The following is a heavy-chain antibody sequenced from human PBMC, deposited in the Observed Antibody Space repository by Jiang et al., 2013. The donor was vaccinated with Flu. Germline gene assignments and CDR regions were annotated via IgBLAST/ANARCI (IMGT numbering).Heavy chain of an antibody. CDR3: ARDSPVFGVVIMDYYGMDV. CDR1: GYSFTSYW. D-gene: IGHD3-3*01. CDR2: IDPSDSYT. J-gene: IGHJ6*02. Sequence: VQLVESGAEVKKPGESLRISCKGSGYSFTSYWISWVRQMPGKGLEWMGRIDPSDSYTNYSPSFQGHVTISADKSISTAYLQWSSLKASDTAMYYCARDSPVFGVVIMDYYGMDVWGQGTTVTVSS. V-gene: IGHV5-10-1*03.